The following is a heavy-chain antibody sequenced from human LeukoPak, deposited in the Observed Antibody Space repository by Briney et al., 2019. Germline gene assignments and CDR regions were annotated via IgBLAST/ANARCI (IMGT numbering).Heavy chain of an antibody. D-gene: IGHD1-26*01. V-gene: IGHV3-48*04. CDR3: ARGLGRGSYFSFFDY. J-gene: IGHJ4*02. CDR2: ISSSSSTI. CDR1: GFTFSSYS. Sequence: GGSLRLSCAASGFTFSSYSMNWVRQAPGKGLEWVSYISSSSSTIYYADSVKGRFTISRDNAKNSLYLQMNSLRAEDTAVYYCARGLGRGSYFSFFDYWGQGTLVTVSS.